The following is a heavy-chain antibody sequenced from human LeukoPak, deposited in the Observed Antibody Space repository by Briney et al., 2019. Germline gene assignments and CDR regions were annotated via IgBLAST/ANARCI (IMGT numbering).Heavy chain of an antibody. CDR3: ARAPSESGGYYPEYFRH. CDR2: IKSDGNT. CDR1: GFTFSSYW. J-gene: IGHJ1*01. Sequence: GGSLRLSCAASGFTFSSYWMHWVRQAPGKGLVWVSRIKSDGNTNYADSVKGRFTISRDNAKNTVSLQMNSLRAEDTDVYYCARAPSESGGYYPEYFRHWGQGTLVTVSS. D-gene: IGHD3-22*01. V-gene: IGHV3-74*01.